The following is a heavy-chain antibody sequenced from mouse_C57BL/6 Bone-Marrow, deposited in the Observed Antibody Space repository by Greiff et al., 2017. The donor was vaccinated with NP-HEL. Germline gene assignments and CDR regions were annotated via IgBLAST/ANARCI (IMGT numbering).Heavy chain of an antibody. CDR1: GFTFTDYY. D-gene: IGHD1-1*01. V-gene: IGHV7-3*01. J-gene: IGHJ1*03. CDR2: IRNKANGYTT. Sequence: EVMLVESGGGLVQPGGSLSLSCAASGFTFTDYYMSWVRQPPGKALEWLGFIRNKANGYTTEYSASVKGRFTIYRDNSQSILYLQMNALRAEDSASYYCATYYGSGYFDVWGTGTTVTVSS. CDR3: ATYYGSGYFDV.